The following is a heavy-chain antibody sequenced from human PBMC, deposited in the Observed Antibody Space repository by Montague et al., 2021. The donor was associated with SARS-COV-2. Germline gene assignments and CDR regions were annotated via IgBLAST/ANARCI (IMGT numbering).Heavy chain of an antibody. CDR3: ARGRPVQGSVRHVESVSSGVLDL. D-gene: IGHD2-8*01. CDR2: INHSGTT. V-gene: IGHV4-34*01. J-gene: IGHJ4*03. CDR1: RGSVKSYY. Sequence: SETLSLTCAVYRGSVKSYYWTWIRQPPGKGLAWIGEINHSGTTNYNPSLKSRVTMSIDASKRQFSLRLNSVSAADMAVYFCARGRPVQGSVRHVESVSSGVLDLWGPGSLVTVSS.